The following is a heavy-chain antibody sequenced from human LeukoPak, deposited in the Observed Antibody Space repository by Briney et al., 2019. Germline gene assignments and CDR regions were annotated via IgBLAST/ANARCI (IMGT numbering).Heavy chain of an antibody. CDR1: GFAFDEHC. V-gene: IGHV3-20*04. CDR3: ATAPITSPFYFDY. CDR2: INWSGGST. D-gene: IGHD2-2*01. Sequence: PAGSLRLSCTASGFAFDEHCMSWVRQVPGKGLEWVSGINWSGGSTGYADPWRGRFTTCRDNGNNSMYIQMDTLRAEDTALYYCATAPITSPFYFDYWGQGTLVTVSA. J-gene: IGHJ4*02.